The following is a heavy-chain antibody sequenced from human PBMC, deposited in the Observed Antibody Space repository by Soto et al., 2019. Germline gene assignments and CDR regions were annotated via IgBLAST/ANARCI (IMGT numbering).Heavy chain of an antibody. D-gene: IGHD2-2*01. CDR3: ARDFRLRQDGTSSAYYGMDV. CDR1: GGSISSGGYY. J-gene: IGHJ6*02. Sequence: QVQLQESGPGLVKPSQTLSLTCTVSGGSISSGGYYWSWIRQHPGKGLEWIGYIYYSGSTYYNTYLKSGVTISVDTSKNQFSLKLSSVTAADTAVYYCARDFRLRQDGTSSAYYGMDVWGQGTTVTVSS. CDR2: IYYSGST. V-gene: IGHV4-31*03.